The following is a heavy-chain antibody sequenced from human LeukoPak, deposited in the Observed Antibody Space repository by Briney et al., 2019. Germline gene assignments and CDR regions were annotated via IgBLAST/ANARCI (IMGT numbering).Heavy chain of an antibody. D-gene: IGHD3-10*01. CDR1: GGSVSSGTYY. V-gene: IGHV4-61*01. CDR2: IYYSGST. CDR3: ARVEWFGELSPFDI. Sequence: SETLSLTCTVSGGSVSSGTYYWSWIRQPPGEGLEWIGYIYYSGSTNYNPSLKSRVAISVDTSKNQFSLKLSSVTAADTAVYYCARVEWFGELSPFDIWGQGTMVTVSS. J-gene: IGHJ3*02.